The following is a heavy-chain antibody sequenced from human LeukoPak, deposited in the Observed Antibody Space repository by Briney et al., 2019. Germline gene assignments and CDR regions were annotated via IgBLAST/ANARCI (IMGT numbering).Heavy chain of an antibody. CDR1: GGSISSGSYY. Sequence: SETLSLTCTVSGGSISSGSYYWSWIRQPAGKGLEWIGRIYTSGSTNYNPSLKSRVIISVDTSKNQFSLKLSSVTAADTAVYYCASYPPPSSIYYYGSGSADYWGQGTLVTVSS. V-gene: IGHV4-61*02. D-gene: IGHD3-10*01. CDR3: ASYPPPSSIYYYGSGSADY. CDR2: IYTSGST. J-gene: IGHJ4*02.